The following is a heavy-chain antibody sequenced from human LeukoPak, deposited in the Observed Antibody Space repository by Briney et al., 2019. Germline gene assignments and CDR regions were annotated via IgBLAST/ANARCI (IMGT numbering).Heavy chain of an antibody. D-gene: IGHD5-18*01. J-gene: IGHJ4*02. CDR3: VREARGYHCTYFDY. V-gene: IGHV3-13*01. Sequence: TGGSLRLSCTASGFTLGRHDMHWVRQIPGQGLEWVAAVSSGFHAFFADSVQGRFTVSREDARNSLYLQMNSLRAGDTAVYYCVREARGYHCTYFDYWGQGTLVTVSS. CDR2: VSSGFHA. CDR1: GFTLGRHD.